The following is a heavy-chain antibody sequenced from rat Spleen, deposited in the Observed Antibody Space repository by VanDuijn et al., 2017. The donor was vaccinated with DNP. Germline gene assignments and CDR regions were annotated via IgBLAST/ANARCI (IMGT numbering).Heavy chain of an antibody. Sequence: EVQLVGSGGGSVQSGRSLKLSCAASGFTFSNYGMAWVHQAPKKGLEWVASISASGGSTSYRDSVKGRFTISRDNAKSILYLQMDSLRSEDTATYYCTTDFERGYWGQGVMVTVSS. V-gene: IGHV5-19*01. CDR2: ISASGGST. CDR3: TTDFERGY. CDR1: GFTFSNYG. D-gene: IGHD1-11*01. J-gene: IGHJ2*01.